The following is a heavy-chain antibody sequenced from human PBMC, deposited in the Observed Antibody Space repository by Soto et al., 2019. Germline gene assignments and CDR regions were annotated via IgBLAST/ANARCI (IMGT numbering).Heavy chain of an antibody. CDR3: AKDRPAFCGGDCHYLGY. J-gene: IGHJ4*02. Sequence: QVQLVESGGGVVQPGRSLRLSCAASGFTFSSYDMHWVRQAPGKGLEWLSVITYDGTTKYYADSVKGRFTISRDNSKNTLYLQMNSLGAEDTAVYYCAKDRPAFCGGDCHYLGYWGQGTLVSVSS. CDR1: GFTFSSYD. CDR2: ITYDGTTK. D-gene: IGHD2-21*02. V-gene: IGHV3-30*18.